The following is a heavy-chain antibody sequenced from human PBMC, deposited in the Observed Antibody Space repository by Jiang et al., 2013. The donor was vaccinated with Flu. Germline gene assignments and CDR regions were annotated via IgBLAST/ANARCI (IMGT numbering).Heavy chain of an antibody. D-gene: IGHD4-17*01. CDR2: IFHTGRT. J-gene: IGHJ4*02. CDR1: GYSISSGYY. CDR3: ARDLWARGDPVD. V-gene: IGHV4-38-2*02. Sequence: VQLVESGPGLVKPSETLSLTCTVSGYSISSGYYWGWIRQPPGKGLEWIGSIFHTGRTHYNPSLRSRVTISVDTSKNQLSLKLNSVTAADTAVYSCARDLWARGDPVDWGQGTLVTVSS.